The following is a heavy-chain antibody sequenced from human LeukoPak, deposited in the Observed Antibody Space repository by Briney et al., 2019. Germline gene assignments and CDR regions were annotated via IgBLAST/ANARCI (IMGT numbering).Heavy chain of an antibody. J-gene: IGHJ4*02. CDR3: ARRGAPSKFYYFDL. CDR1: SGSVTTHY. D-gene: IGHD1-26*01. V-gene: IGHV4-59*08. CDR2: VSKTGDT. Sequence: SETLSLTCTVSSGSVTTHYWAWLRQPPGKGLEWIGLVSKTGDTNYNPSLKSRVSISVDTTKNTFSLNLRSLIAADTAVYYCARRGAPSKFYYFDLWGQGALVTVSS.